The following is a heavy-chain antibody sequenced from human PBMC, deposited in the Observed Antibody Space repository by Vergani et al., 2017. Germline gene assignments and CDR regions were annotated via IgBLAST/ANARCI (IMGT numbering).Heavy chain of an antibody. CDR3: ASEYRGSGSQWWVSEGNNWFDP. CDR2: IYTSGST. V-gene: IGHV4-61*02. J-gene: IGHJ5*02. D-gene: IGHD3-10*01. CDR1: GGSISSGSYY. Sequence: QVQLQESGPGLVKPSETLSLTCTVSGGSISSGSYYWSWIRQPAGKGLEWIGRIYTSGSTNYNPSLKSRVTISVDTSKNQFSLKLSSVTAADTAVYYCASEYRGSGSQWWVSEGNNWFDPWGQGTLVTVSS.